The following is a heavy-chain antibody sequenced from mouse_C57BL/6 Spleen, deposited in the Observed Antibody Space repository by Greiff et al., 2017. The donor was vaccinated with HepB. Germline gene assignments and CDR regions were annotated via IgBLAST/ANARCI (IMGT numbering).Heavy chain of an antibody. D-gene: IGHD1-1*01. J-gene: IGHJ2*01. CDR2: ISSGGDYI. V-gene: IGHV5-9-1*02. Sequence: EVMLVESGEGLVKPGGSLKLSCAASGFTFSSYAMSWVRQTPEKRLEWVAYISSGGDYIYYADTVKGRFTISRDNARNTLYLQMSSLKSEDTAMYYCTRATYYGSSPFDYWGQGTTLTVSS. CDR3: TRATYYGSSPFDY. CDR1: GFTFSSYA.